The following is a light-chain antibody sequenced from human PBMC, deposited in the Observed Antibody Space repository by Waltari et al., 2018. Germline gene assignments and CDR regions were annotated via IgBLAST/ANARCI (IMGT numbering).Light chain of an antibody. CDR3: QQYKNWPRT. V-gene: IGKV3-15*01. CDR1: QSVSSK. J-gene: IGKJ1*01. CDR2: GAS. Sequence: EIVMTQSPATLSVSPGERATLSCRASQSVSSKLAWYQQKPGQAPRLLLYGASTRATGIPARFSGSGSGTEFTLTISSMQSEDFAVYYCQQYKNWPRTFGQGTKVEIK.